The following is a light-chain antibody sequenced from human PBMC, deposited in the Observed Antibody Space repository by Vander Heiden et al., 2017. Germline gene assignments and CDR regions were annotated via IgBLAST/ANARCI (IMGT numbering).Light chain of an antibody. CDR1: SSDVGSYNL. CDR2: EVS. J-gene: IGLJ1*01. CDR3: CSYAGSSTFYV. Sequence: QSALTQPASASGSPGQSITISCTGTSSDVGSYNLVSWYQQHPGKAPKLMIYEVSKRPSGVSNRFSGSKSGNTASLTISGLQAEDEADYYCCSYAGSSTFYVFGTGTKVTGL. V-gene: IGLV2-23*02.